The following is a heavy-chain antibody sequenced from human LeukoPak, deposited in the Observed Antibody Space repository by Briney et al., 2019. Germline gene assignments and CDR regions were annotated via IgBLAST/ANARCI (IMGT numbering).Heavy chain of an antibody. Sequence: GGFLRVSCAASGFTFVDHVMRWVRQGLGERLEWVSLISGDGGSTYYADTLKSRFTISRDNTKNSHYLQMNRLRNANTALYYTAKRPYNYGSGSSFDPWGQGTLVTVSS. CDR3: AKRPYNYGSGSSFDP. CDR2: ISGDGGST. J-gene: IGHJ5*02. V-gene: IGHV3-43*02. CDR1: GFTFVDHV. D-gene: IGHD3-10*01.